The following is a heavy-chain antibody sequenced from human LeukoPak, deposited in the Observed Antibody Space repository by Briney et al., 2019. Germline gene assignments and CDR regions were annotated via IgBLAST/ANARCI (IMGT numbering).Heavy chain of an antibody. Sequence: GGSLRLSCAASGFTFSSYEMNWVRQAPGKGLEWVSYISTSGGTIFYADSVKGRFTISRDNAKNSLHLQMNSLRAEDTAVYYRARDVYDFWSGCPWWWGQGTMVTVSS. D-gene: IGHD3-3*01. J-gene: IGHJ3*01. CDR2: ISTSGGTI. V-gene: IGHV3-48*03. CDR3: ARDVYDFWSGCPWW. CDR1: GFTFSSYE.